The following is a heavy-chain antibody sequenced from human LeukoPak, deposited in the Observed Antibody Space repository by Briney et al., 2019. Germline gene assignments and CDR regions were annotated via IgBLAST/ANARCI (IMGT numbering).Heavy chain of an antibody. V-gene: IGHV3-23*01. CDR1: GFTFSSYA. Sequence: GEPLRLSCAASGFTFSSYAMSWVRQAPGKGLEWVSAISGSGGSTYYADSVKGRFTISRDNSKNTLYLQMNSLRAEDTAVYYCARGSKKHIVVVTAIPPFDYWGQGTLVTVSS. J-gene: IGHJ4*02. CDR2: ISGSGGST. D-gene: IGHD2-21*02. CDR3: ARGSKKHIVVVTAIPPFDY.